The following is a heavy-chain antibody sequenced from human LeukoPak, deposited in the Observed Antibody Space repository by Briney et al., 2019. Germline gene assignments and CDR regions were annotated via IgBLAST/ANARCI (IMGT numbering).Heavy chain of an antibody. CDR1: GFTFSSYG. CDR3: AKDFRARGYFDWLFQH. D-gene: IGHD3-9*01. J-gene: IGHJ1*01. Sequence: GGSLRLSCAASGFTFSSYGMHWVRQAPGKGLEWVAVISYDGSNKYYADSVKGRFTISRDNSKNTLYLQMNSLRAEDTAVYYCAKDFRARGYFDWLFQHWGQGTQVTVSS. V-gene: IGHV3-30*18. CDR2: ISYDGSNK.